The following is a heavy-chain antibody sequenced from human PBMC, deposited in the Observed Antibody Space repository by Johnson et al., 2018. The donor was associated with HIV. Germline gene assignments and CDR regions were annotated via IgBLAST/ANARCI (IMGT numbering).Heavy chain of an antibody. V-gene: IGHV3-11*04. CDR3: ARDSSNSFRFEMYAFDI. D-gene: IGHD6-6*01. CDR2: ISGSGGTI. J-gene: IGHJ3*02. Sequence: QVQLVESGGDLVKAGGSLRLSCAASGSTFSDYYMSWIRQAPGKGLEWVSYISGSGGTIYYADSVKGRFTISRDNAKNSLYLQMNSLRAEDTAVYYCARDSSNSFRFEMYAFDIWGQGTMVTVSS. CDR1: GSTFSDYY.